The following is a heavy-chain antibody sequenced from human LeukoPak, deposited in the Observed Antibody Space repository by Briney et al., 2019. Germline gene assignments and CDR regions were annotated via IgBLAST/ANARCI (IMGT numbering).Heavy chain of an antibody. CDR1: DGSFSGYY. CDR3: ARGLNDSWTGENY. V-gene: IGHV4-34*01. Sequence: SETLSLTCAVYDGSFSGYYWSWIRQPPGKGLEWIGEINHSGSTNYNPSLKSRVTISLDTSKSQFSLKVRYVTAAATAVYYCARGLNDSWTGENYWGQGTLVTVSS. J-gene: IGHJ4*02. D-gene: IGHD3-3*01. CDR2: INHSGST.